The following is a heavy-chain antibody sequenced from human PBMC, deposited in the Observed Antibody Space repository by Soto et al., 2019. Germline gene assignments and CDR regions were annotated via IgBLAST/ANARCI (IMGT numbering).Heavy chain of an antibody. CDR2: ISSTSTYI. D-gene: IGHD1-26*01. CDR3: ARDGRGSSFIFYFDY. V-gene: IGHV3-21*01. Sequence: GGSLRLSCAASGFIFSDYSMDWVRQAPGKGLEWVASISSTSTYISYADSVRGRVTISRDNAKNSLYLQMNSLTAEDTAVYYCARDGRGSSFIFYFDYWAREPWSPSPQ. J-gene: IGHJ4*02. CDR1: GFIFSDYS.